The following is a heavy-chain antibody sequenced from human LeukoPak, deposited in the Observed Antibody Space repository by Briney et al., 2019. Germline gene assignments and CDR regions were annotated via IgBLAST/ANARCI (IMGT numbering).Heavy chain of an antibody. CDR1: GYTFTSYG. CDR3: ARPLLGQPAALVDY. J-gene: IGHJ4*02. CDR2: ISAYNGNT. Sequence: ASVKVSCKASGYTFTSYGIIWVRQAPGQGLEWMGWISAYNGNTNYAQKLQGRVTMTTDTSTSTAYMELRSLRSDDTAVYYCARPLLGQPAALVDYWGQGTLVTVSS. D-gene: IGHD2-2*01. V-gene: IGHV1-18*01.